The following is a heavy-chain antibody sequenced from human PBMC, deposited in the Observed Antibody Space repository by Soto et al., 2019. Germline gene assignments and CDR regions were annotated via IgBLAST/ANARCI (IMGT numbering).Heavy chain of an antibody. CDR3: ARFRREASLAYYYYYGMDV. CDR1: GYSFTSYW. J-gene: IGHJ6*02. Sequence: GESLKISCKGSGYSFTSYWISWVRQMPGKGLEWMGRIDPSDSYTNYSPSFQGHVTISADKSISTAYLQWSSLKASDTAMYYCARFRREASLAYYYYYGMDVWGQGTTVTSP. D-gene: IGHD1-26*01. V-gene: IGHV5-10-1*01. CDR2: IDPSDSYT.